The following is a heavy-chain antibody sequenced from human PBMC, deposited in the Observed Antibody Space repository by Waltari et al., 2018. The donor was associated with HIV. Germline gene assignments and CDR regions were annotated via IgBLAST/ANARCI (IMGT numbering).Heavy chain of an antibody. CDR3: ARTYSGSYPRGYAFNI. CDR1: GGSISDYY. D-gene: IGHD1-26*01. J-gene: IGHJ3*02. CDR2: IYYNGNT. V-gene: IGHV4-59*01. Sequence: QVQLQESGPGLVKPSEPLSLTCTVSGGSISDYYWSWIRQPPGKGLELIGFIYYNGNTNYNPSLKSRVTISMGTSRNHFSLQLTSVTAADTAVYYCARTYSGSYPRGYAFNIWGQGTMVTVSS.